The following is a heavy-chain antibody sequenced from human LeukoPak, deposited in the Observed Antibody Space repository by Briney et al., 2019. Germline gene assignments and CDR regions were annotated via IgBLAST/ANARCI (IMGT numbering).Heavy chain of an antibody. J-gene: IGHJ4*02. Sequence: GGSLRLSCAVSGFTFSSYWMSCVGQAPGKGLEWVANIKEDGSEKYYVDSVKGRFTISRDNAKNSLYLQMNSLRAEDTAVYYCARDRTLSAYWGQGTLVTVSS. D-gene: IGHD1/OR15-1a*01. CDR2: IKEDGSEK. CDR3: ARDRTLSAY. V-gene: IGHV3-7*01. CDR1: GFTFSSYW.